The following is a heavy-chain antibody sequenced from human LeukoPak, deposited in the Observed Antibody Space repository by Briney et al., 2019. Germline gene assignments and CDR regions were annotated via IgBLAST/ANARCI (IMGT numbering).Heavy chain of an antibody. J-gene: IGHJ4*02. Sequence: SETLSLTCAVSGGSISSSNWWSWVRQPPGQGLEWIGRIFHTGTTDYKTSLKGRVTISVDKSKNQFSLKLTSVTAADTAVYYCARSSGWHLLLLDYWGQGTLVTVSS. D-gene: IGHD6-25*01. CDR3: ARSSGWHLLLLDY. CDR1: GGSISSSNW. V-gene: IGHV4-4*02. CDR2: IFHTGTT.